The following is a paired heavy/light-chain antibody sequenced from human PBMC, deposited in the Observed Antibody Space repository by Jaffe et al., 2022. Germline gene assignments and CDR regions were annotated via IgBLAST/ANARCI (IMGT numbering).Light chain of an antibody. V-gene: IGKV1-9*01. Sequence: DIQLTQSPSFLSASVGDRVTITCRASQGISSYLAWYQQKPGKAPKLLIYAASTLQSGVPSRFSGSGSGTEFTLTISSLQPEDFATYYCQQLKSYPVTFGGGTKVEIK. CDR1: QGISSY. CDR3: QQLKSYPVT. CDR2: AAS. J-gene: IGKJ4*01.
Heavy chain of an antibody. D-gene: IGHD1-26*01. CDR3: ARAPDSGTYFHYMDV. Sequence: EVQLVESGGGLVQPGGSLRLSCAASGFTFSDHYMDWVRQAPGKGLEWVGRSRNKANSYTTECAASVKGRFTISRDDSKNSLYLQMNSLKTEDTAVYYCARAPDSGTYFHYMDVWGNGTTVTVSS. J-gene: IGHJ6*03. CDR2: SRNKANSYTT. V-gene: IGHV3-72*01. CDR1: GFTFSDHY.